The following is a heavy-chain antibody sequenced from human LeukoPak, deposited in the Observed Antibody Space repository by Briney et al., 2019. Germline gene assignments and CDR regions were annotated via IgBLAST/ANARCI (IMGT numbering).Heavy chain of an antibody. V-gene: IGHV3-23*01. Sequence: GGSLRLSCAASGFTFSNYAMAWVRQAPGKGLEWVSSIISSGVTTYLADSVRGRFTISRDNSQNTLYLQMNNLRAEDTAIYYCAKAANYDILTGYYLDYWGQGTLVTVSS. CDR3: AKAANYDILTGYYLDY. CDR2: IISSGVTT. D-gene: IGHD3-9*01. CDR1: GFTFSNYA. J-gene: IGHJ4*02.